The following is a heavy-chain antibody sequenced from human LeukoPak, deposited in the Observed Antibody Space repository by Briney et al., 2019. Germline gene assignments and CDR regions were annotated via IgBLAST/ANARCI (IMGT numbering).Heavy chain of an antibody. D-gene: IGHD4-11*01. Sequence: SETLSLTCTVSGDSISSYYWSWIRQPPGKSLEWVGEISPSGNTQYNPSLKSRVTISLDASKSQFYLKLNSVTAADTAVYYCARRVRSADYRLDYWGQGTLVTVSS. CDR2: ISPSGNT. CDR1: GDSISSYY. V-gene: IGHV4-34*01. CDR3: ARRVRSADYRLDY. J-gene: IGHJ4*02.